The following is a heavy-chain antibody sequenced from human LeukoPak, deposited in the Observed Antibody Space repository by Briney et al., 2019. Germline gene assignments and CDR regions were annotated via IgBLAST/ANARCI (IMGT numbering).Heavy chain of an antibody. CDR3: ARRDLTVAEVAATENFQH. CDR2: ISYDGSNK. CDR1: GFTFSSYA. D-gene: IGHD2-15*01. V-gene: IGHV3-30-3*01. J-gene: IGHJ1*01. Sequence: PGGSLRLSCAASGFTFSSYAMHWVRQAPGKGLEWVAVISYDGSNKYYADSVKGRFTISRDNSKNTLYLQMNSLRAEDTAVYYCARRDLTVAEVAATENFQHWGQGTLVTVSS.